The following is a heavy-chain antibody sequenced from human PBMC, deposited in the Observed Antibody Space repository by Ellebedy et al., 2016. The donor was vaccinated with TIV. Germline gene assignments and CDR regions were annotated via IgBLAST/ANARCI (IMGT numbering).Heavy chain of an antibody. CDR2: ISSSSTTI. CDR3: ARAGGGFLEWLSQDYFDY. CDR1: GFTFSSYS. D-gene: IGHD3-3*01. J-gene: IGHJ4*02. Sequence: PGGSLRLSCVASGFTFSSYSMDWVRQAPGKGLEWVSYISSSSTTIYSADFVKGGFTISRDNAKNSLYLQMNSLRAEDTAVYYCARAGGGFLEWLSQDYFDYWGQGTLVTVSS. V-gene: IGHV3-48*01.